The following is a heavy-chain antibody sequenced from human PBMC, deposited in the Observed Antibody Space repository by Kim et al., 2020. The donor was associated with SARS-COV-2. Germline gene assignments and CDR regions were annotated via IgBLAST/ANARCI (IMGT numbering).Heavy chain of an antibody. CDR3: TRDIKESSSWYSPFDY. D-gene: IGHD6-13*01. V-gene: IGHV3-49*02. Sequence: SVKGRFTISRDDSKSIAYLQMNSLKTEDTAVYYCTRDIKESSSWYSPFDYWGQGTLVTVSS. J-gene: IGHJ4*02.